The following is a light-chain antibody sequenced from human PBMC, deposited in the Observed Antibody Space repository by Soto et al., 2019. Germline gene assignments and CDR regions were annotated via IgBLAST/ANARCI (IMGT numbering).Light chain of an antibody. V-gene: IGLV2-14*01. CDR2: EVS. Sequence: QSALTQPASVSGSPGQSITISCSGTSNDVGGYDYVSWYQQHPGKAPKLVIYEVSNRPSWVSNCFSGSKSGNTASLPISGLQPEDEADYYCNSYTSSSTLVFGGGTKLTVL. CDR3: NSYTSSSTLV. J-gene: IGLJ2*01. CDR1: SNDVGGYDY.